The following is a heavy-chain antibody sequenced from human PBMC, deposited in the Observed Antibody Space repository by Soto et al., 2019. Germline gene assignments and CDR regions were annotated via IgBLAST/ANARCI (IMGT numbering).Heavy chain of an antibody. CDR3: ARGRSVAGKKFDY. CDR2: INPNNGDT. V-gene: IGHV1-2*02. Sequence: QVQLVQSGVEVKKPGASVKVSCKASGYTFSGYYIHWVRQAPGQGPEWVGWINPNNGDTNYAQKYQGRVTMTRDTSITTVYMELNSLRSDDTAVYYCARGRSVAGKKFDYWGQGTLVTVS. CDR1: GYTFSGYY. D-gene: IGHD6-19*01. J-gene: IGHJ4*02.